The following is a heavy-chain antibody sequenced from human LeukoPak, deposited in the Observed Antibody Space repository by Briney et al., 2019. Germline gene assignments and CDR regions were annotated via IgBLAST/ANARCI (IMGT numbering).Heavy chain of an antibody. Sequence: GGSLRPSCAASGFTFSTYAMSWVRQAPGKGLEWVSVVSGTGGRTYYADSVKDRFTISRDNSKNTLYLQMNSLRAEDTALYYCVKASSSSPQYNWFDAWGQGTLVTVSS. D-gene: IGHD6-6*01. CDR3: VKASSSSPQYNWFDA. J-gene: IGHJ5*02. CDR1: GFTFSTYA. CDR2: VSGTGGRT. V-gene: IGHV3-23*01.